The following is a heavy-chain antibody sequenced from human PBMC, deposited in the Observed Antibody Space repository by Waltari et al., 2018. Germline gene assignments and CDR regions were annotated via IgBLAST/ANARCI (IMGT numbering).Heavy chain of an antibody. CDR3: AKDQAGYYYYGMDV. Sequence: EVQLVESGGGLVQPGRSLRLSCAASGFTFDDYAMHWVRQAPGKGLEWVSGISGNSGSIGYADSVKGRFTISRDNAKNSLYLQMNSLRAEDTALYYCAKDQAGYYYYGMDVWGQGTTVTVSS. V-gene: IGHV3-9*01. CDR2: ISGNSGSI. D-gene: IGHD3-10*01. J-gene: IGHJ6*02. CDR1: GFTFDDYA.